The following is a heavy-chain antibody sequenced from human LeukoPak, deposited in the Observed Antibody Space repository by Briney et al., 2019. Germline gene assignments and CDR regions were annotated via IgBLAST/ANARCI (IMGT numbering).Heavy chain of an antibody. CDR2: IYSGGST. V-gene: IGHV3-66*01. J-gene: IGHJ5*02. Sequence: GGSLRLSCAASGFTVSSNYMSWVRQAPGKGLERVSVIYSGGSTYYADSVKGRFTISRDNSKNTLYLQMNSLRAEDTAVYYCARDRRRGFDPWGQETLVIVSS. CDR3: ARDRRRGFDP. CDR1: GFTVSSNY.